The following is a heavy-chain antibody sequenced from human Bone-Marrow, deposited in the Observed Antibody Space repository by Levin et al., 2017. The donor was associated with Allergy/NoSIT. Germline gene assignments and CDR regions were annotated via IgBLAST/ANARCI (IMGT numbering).Heavy chain of an antibody. CDR2: VKNKAFGETT. J-gene: IGHJ4*02. V-gene: IGHV3-15*01. D-gene: IGHD6-19*01. CDR3: TTDSLFQWL. Sequence: SCATTGFDFSGSWMTWVRQAPGKGLDWVGRVKNKAFGETTDYAAPVRGRFTISRDDSKTTSYLEMSSLKTDDTAIYYCTTDSLFQWLRGQGILVTVSS. CDR1: GFDFSGSW.